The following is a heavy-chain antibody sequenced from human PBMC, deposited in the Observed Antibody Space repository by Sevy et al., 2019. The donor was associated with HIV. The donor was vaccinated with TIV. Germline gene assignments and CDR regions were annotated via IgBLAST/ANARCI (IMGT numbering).Heavy chain of an antibody. V-gene: IGHV3-30*04. J-gene: IGHJ5*02. D-gene: IGHD3-22*01. Sequence: GGSLRLSCAASVFTFSTSPMHWVRQAPGKGLEWMAVVSPDGMGKTYADSVEGRFTISRDNAEGRLYLQMNSLRVEDTAVYYCAKERGSSGRAGCLDPWGQGTLVTVSS. CDR1: VFTFSTSP. CDR2: VSPDGMGK. CDR3: AKERGSSGRAGCLDP.